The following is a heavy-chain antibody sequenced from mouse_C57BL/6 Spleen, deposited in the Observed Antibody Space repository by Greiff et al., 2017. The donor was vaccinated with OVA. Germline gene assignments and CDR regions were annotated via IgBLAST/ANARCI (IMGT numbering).Heavy chain of an antibody. CDR2: IHPNSGST. CDR3: ARNYDGYYWFAY. J-gene: IGHJ3*01. V-gene: IGHV1-64*01. CDR1: GYTFTSYW. D-gene: IGHD2-3*01. Sequence: QVQLQQPGAELVKPGASVKLSCKASGYTFTSYWMHWVKQRPGQGLEWIGMIHPNSGSTNYNEKFKSKATLTVDKSSSTAYMQLSSLTSEDSAVYDCARNYDGYYWFAYWGQGTLVTVSA.